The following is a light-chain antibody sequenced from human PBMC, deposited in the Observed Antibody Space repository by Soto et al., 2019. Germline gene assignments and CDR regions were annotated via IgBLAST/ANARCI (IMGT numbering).Light chain of an antibody. J-gene: IGKJ1*01. CDR2: GAS. Sequence: EIVMTQSPATQSVSPGERATLSCRASQSVYSKLAWYQQKPGQAPRLLIFGASSRASGFPARFSGSGSGTEFTLTINSLQSEDFAVYYCQQYNNWPRTFGQGTKVDI. CDR1: QSVYSK. CDR3: QQYNNWPRT. V-gene: IGKV3-15*01.